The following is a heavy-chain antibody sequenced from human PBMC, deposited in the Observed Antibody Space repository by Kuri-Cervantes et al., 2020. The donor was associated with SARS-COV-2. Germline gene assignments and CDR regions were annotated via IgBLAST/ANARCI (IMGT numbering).Heavy chain of an antibody. D-gene: IGHD5-12*01. CDR2: ISSSSSYI. Sequence: ETLSLTCTVSGGSISSSSYYWGWVRQAPGKGLEWVSSISSSSSYIYYADSVKGRFTISRDNAKNSLYLQMNSLRAEDTAVYYCARNSGYDFWFDPWGQGTLVTVSS. CDR1: GGSISSSSYY. V-gene: IGHV3-21*01. J-gene: IGHJ5*02. CDR3: ARNSGYDFWFDP.